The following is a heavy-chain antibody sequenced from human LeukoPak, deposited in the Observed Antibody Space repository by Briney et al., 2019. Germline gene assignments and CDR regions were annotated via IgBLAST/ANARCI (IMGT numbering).Heavy chain of an antibody. CDR2: IHERGST. Sequence: PSETLSLTCGVSGHSFSSDSFWGWIRQPPGQGLEWIGSIHERGSTFYNPSLKSRVTISIDTSKNQFSLNVNSVTAADTAVYYCARASRPSSSWFDPWGQGTVVTVSS. V-gene: IGHV4-38-2*01. CDR3: ARASRPSSSWFDP. CDR1: GHSFSSDSF. J-gene: IGHJ5*02. D-gene: IGHD6-6*01.